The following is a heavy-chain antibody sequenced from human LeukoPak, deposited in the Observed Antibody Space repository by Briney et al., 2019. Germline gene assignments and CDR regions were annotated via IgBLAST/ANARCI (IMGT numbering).Heavy chain of an antibody. J-gene: IGHJ4*02. Sequence: SETLFLTCTVSGYSISSGYYWGWIRQPPGKGLEWIGSIYHSGSTYYNPSLKSRVTISVDTSKNQFSLKLSSVTAADTAVYYCARGGGYSYGYPFDYWGQGTLVTVSS. V-gene: IGHV4-38-2*02. CDR2: IYHSGST. CDR3: ARGGGYSYGYPFDY. CDR1: GYSISSGYY. D-gene: IGHD5-18*01.